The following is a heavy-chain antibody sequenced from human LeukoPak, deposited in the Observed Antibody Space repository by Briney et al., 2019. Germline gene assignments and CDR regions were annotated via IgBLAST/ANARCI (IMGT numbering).Heavy chain of an antibody. CDR1: GFTFSNVW. V-gene: IGHV3-7*01. CDR3: VTTTRSYFRDS. Sequence: PGGSLRLSCAASGFTFSNVWMSWVRQAPGKGLEWVANINQDGSDKQYVDSMKGRFTISRDNDKDSVFLQMDGLRVEDTAVYYCVTTTRSYFRDSWGQGTLVTVSS. D-gene: IGHD1-26*01. J-gene: IGHJ4*02. CDR2: INQDGSDK.